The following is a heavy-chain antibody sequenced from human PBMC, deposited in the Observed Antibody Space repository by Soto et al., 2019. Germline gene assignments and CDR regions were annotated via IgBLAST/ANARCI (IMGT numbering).Heavy chain of an antibody. CDR2: IIPILGIA. CDR1: GGTFSSYT. J-gene: IGHJ1*01. CDR3: ARVYGYCSSTSCYAEYFQH. D-gene: IGHD2-2*03. V-gene: IGHV1-69*02. Sequence: QVQLVQSGAEVKKPGSSVKVSCKASGGTFSSYTISWVRQAPGQGLEWMGRIIPILGIANYVQKFQGRVTITADKSTSTAYMELSSLRSEDTAVYYCARVYGYCSSTSCYAEYFQHWGQGTLVTVSS.